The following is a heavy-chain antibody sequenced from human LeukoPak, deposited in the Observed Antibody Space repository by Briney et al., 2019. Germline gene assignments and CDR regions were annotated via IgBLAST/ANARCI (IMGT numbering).Heavy chain of an antibody. V-gene: IGHV4-30-4*01. CDR3: ARGGYSGSYPLYYYYGMDV. CDR1: GGSISSGDYY. D-gene: IGHD1-26*01. Sequence: TSSETLSLTCTVSGGSISSGDYYWSWIRQPPGKGLEWIGYIFYSGSTYYNPSLKSRVTISVDTSKNRFSLKLSSVTAADTAVYYCARGGYSGSYPLYYYYGMDVWGQGTTVTVSS. J-gene: IGHJ6*02. CDR2: IFYSGST.